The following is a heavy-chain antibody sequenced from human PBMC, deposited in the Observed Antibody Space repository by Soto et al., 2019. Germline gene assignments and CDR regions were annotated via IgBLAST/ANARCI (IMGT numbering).Heavy chain of an antibody. V-gene: IGHV4-4*02. D-gene: IGHD6-19*01. Sequence: PSETLSLTCAVSGGSISSSNCWRWVRQPPGKGLEWIGEIYHSGSTNYNPSLKSRVTISVDKSKNQFSLKLSSVTAADTAVYYCARDSGAGSVAATEAFDIWGQGTMVTVSS. CDR3: ARDSGAGSVAATEAFDI. CDR1: GGSISSSNC. J-gene: IGHJ3*02. CDR2: IYHSGST.